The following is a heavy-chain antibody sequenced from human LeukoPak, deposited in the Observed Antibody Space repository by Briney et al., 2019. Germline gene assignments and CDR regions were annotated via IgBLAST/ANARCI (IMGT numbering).Heavy chain of an antibody. CDR1: VFTFSSYA. V-gene: IGHV3-23*01. J-gene: IGHJ4*02. Sequence: GGSLRLSCAASVFTFSSYAMSWVRQAPGKGLEGVSDITGSGGSTYYADSVKGRFTISRDNSKNTLYLQMNSLRAEDTAVYYCAKGDAGWDFYYGGQGSLVTVSS. CDR3: AKGDAGWDFYY. D-gene: IGHD6-19*01. CDR2: ITGSGGST.